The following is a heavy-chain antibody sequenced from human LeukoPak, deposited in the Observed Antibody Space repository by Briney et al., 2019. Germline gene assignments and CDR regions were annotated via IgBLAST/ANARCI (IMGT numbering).Heavy chain of an antibody. CDR2: IYYSGST. J-gene: IGHJ4*02. V-gene: IGHV4-39*07. CDR1: GDSISNYY. D-gene: IGHD4-23*01. CDR3: ARAYGGNWGY. Sequence: SETLSLTCTVSGDSISNYYWGWIRQPPGKGLEWIGSIYYSGSTYYNPSLKSRVTISVDTSKNQFSLKLSSVTAADTAVYYCARAYGGNWGYWGQGTLVTVSS.